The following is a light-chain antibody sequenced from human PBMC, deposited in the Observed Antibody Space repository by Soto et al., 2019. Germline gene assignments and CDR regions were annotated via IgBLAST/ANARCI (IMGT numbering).Light chain of an antibody. Sequence: EIVITHSPATLSVSPGETATLSCRASQSLTSYLAWYQQKPDQAPRLLIYGISTRATDIPARFSGSGSGTEFTLTISSLQSEDFAVYYCQQYNNWPLTFGGGTKVDI. V-gene: IGKV3-15*01. CDR2: GIS. CDR3: QQYNNWPLT. J-gene: IGKJ4*01. CDR1: QSLTSY.